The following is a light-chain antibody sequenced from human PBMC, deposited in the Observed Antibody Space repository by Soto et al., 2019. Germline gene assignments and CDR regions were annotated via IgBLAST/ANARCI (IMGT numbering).Light chain of an antibody. J-gene: IGKJ5*01. CDR3: QQYNNWPIT. V-gene: IGKV3D-15*01. CDR2: GAS. Sequence: EIVITQSPATLSVSPGERATLSCSASQSVSTNLAWYQQKPGQAPRLLIYGASTRATGTPARFSGSGSGTKFTLSISSLQSEDFAVYYCQQYNNWPITFGQGTRLEIK. CDR1: QSVSTN.